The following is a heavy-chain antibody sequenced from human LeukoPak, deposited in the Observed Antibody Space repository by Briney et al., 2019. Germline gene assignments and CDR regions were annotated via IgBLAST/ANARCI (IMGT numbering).Heavy chain of an antibody. CDR3: AKDVGSSFLFDY. J-gene: IGHJ4*02. CDR2: ISGSGGST. CDR1: GSTFSSYA. V-gene: IGHV3-23*01. D-gene: IGHD6-13*01. Sequence: GGSLRLSCAASGSTFSSYAMSWVRQAPGKGLEWVSAISGSGGSTYYADSVKGRFTISRDNSKNTLYLQMNSLRAEDTAVYYCAKDVGSSFLFDYWGQGTLVTVSS.